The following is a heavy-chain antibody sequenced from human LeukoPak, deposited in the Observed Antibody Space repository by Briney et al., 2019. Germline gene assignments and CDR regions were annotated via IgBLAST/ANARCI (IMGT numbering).Heavy chain of an antibody. D-gene: IGHD3-10*01. CDR2: IYTSGST. CDR3: ARVSGIWFGELSLYYYYGMDV. V-gene: IGHV4-4*07. Sequence: PSETLSLTCTVSGGSISSYYWSWIRQPAGKGLEWIGRIYTSGSTNYNPSLKSRVTISVDTSKNQFSLKLSSVTAADTAVYYCARVSGIWFGELSLYYYYGMDVWGQGTTVTVSS. J-gene: IGHJ6*02. CDR1: GGSISSYY.